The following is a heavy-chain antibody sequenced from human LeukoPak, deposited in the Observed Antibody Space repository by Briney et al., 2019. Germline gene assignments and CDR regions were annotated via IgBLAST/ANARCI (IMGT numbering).Heavy chain of an antibody. CDR2: INSDGSST. Sequence: QPGGSLRLPCAPSGFTFRSYWMHWVRQAPGKGLVWVSRINSDGSSTSYADSVKGRFTISRDNAKNTLYLQMNSLRAEDTALYYCARDLRVVITGSFDSWGQGTLVTVSS. CDR1: GFTFRSYW. V-gene: IGHV3-74*01. CDR3: ARDLRVVITGSFDS. J-gene: IGHJ4*02. D-gene: IGHD3-22*01.